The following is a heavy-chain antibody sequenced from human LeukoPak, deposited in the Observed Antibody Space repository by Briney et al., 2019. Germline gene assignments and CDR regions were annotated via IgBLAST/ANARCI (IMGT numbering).Heavy chain of an antibody. V-gene: IGHV3-23*01. J-gene: IGHJ4*02. CDR3: AKIWANQAGTRGYFDY. Sequence: VGSLRLSCAASGVTFSSYAMSGVRQAPGKGLGWVSAICGSGGSTYYAASVNGRFTISRDNSKNTMYLQMNSLRAEATAVYYCAKIWANQAGTRGYFDYWGPGTLVTVSS. CDR2: ICGSGGST. CDR1: GVTFSSYA. D-gene: IGHD6-19*01.